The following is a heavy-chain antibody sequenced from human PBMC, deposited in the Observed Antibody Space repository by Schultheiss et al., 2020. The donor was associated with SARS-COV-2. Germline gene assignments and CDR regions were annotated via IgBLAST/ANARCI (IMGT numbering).Heavy chain of an antibody. J-gene: IGHJ4*02. D-gene: IGHD1-7*01. V-gene: IGHV4-34*01. CDR1: GGSFSGYY. Sequence: SQTLSLTCAVYGGSFSGYYWSWIRQPPGKGLEWIGEINHSGSTNYNPSLKSRVTISVDTSKNQFSLNLNSVTAADTAVYYCARVVTGTSDYDYWGQGTLVTVSS. CDR2: INHSGST. CDR3: ARVVTGTSDYDY.